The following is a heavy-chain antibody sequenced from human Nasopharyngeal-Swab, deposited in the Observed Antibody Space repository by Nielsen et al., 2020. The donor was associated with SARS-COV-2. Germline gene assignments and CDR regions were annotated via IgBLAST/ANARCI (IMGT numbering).Heavy chain of an antibody. V-gene: IGHV1-24*01. CDR2: VVPEDGEP. CDR1: GYTLTVLP. J-gene: IGHJ3*02. Sequence: ASVKVSYKVSGYTLTVLPIHWVRQAPAKGLEWMGTVVPEDGEPIYAQNFQGRVTMTEDTSTYTAYLELSSLRSEDTAVYYCASEGSGVFGVVIYAFDIWGPGTLVTVSS. D-gene: IGHD3-3*01. CDR3: ASEGSGVFGVVIYAFDI.